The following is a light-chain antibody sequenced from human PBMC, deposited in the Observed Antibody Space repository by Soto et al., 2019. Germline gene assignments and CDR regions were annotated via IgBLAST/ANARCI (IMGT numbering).Light chain of an antibody. Sequence: QSVLTQPPSASGTPGQGVIISCSGSSSNVGSNYVYWHQHLPGTAPKLLIFNNNQRPSGVPDRFSASKPGTSASLAIRGLRSEDDGDYYCATWDAGLSGYVFGSGTKVTVL. CDR2: NNN. CDR3: ATWDAGLSGYV. CDR1: SSNVGSNY. J-gene: IGLJ1*01. V-gene: IGLV1-47*02.